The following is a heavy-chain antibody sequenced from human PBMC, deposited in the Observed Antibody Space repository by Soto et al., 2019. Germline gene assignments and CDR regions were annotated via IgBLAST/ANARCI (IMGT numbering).Heavy chain of an antibody. J-gene: IGHJ5*02. CDR3: ARESGDCLFNWFDD. D-gene: IGHD2-21*02. Sequence: VGSLTLSSTASGFNFTNHWMHWVRQAPGKGLVWVSRITSDGKSKAYAESVKGRFAISRDNAKNTVYLQMNGLTVEDTAVYYCARESGDCLFNWFDDWGQLPLVPVS. V-gene: IGHV3-74*01. CDR2: ITSDGKSK. CDR1: GFNFTNHW.